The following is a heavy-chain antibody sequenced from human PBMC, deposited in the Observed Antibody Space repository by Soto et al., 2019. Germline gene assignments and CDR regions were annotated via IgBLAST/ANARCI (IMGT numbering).Heavy chain of an antibody. CDR3: ARESGCTGLDV. CDR2: IYNSGSTM. V-gene: IGHV3-48*03. J-gene: IGHJ6*02. D-gene: IGHD2-8*01. Sequence: HPGGSLRLSCAASGFTFSAFEMNWVRQAPGKGLEWLSYIYNSGSTMTYADSVKGRFAISRDNAKNSLYLEMYSLRAEDTAVYYCARESGCTGLDVWGQGTTVTVSS. CDR1: GFTFSAFE.